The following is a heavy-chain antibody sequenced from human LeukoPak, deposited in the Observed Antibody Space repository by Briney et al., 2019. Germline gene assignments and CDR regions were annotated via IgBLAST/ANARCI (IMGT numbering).Heavy chain of an antibody. V-gene: IGHV5-51*01. Sequence: GESLKISCKGSGYSFTSYWIGWVRQMPGKGLEWMGIIYPGDSDTSYSPSFQGQVTISADKSISTAYLQWSSLKASGTAMYYCARLYGSGSHYYYGMDVWGQGTTVTVSS. CDR3: ARLYGSGSHYYYGMDV. J-gene: IGHJ6*02. CDR2: IYPGDSDT. D-gene: IGHD3-10*01. CDR1: GYSFTSYW.